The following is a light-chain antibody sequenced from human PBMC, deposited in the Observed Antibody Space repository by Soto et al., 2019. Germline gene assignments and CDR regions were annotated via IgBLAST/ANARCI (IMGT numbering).Light chain of an antibody. CDR2: GAS. CDR3: QQYDNWPPWT. V-gene: IGKV3-15*01. CDR1: QSVTNN. Sequence: EIVMTQSPATLSVSPGERATLSCRASQSVTNNLAWYQQKPGQAPRLLIYGASTRATGIPARFSGSGSGTEFTHTISSLQSEDFAVYYCQQYDNWPPWTFGQGTKVEIK. J-gene: IGKJ1*01.